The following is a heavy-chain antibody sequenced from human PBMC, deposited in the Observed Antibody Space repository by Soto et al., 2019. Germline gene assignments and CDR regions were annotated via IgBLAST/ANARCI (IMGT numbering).Heavy chain of an antibody. D-gene: IGHD2-15*01. CDR1: GFTFSSYG. V-gene: IGHV3-33*01. CDR3: ARDRKYCRGGSCYSEDYFDY. J-gene: IGHJ4*02. CDR2: IWYDGSNK. Sequence: QVQLVESGGGVVQPGRSLRLSCAASGFTFSSYGMHWVRQAPGKGLEWVAVIWYDGSNKYYADSVKGRFTISRDNSKNTLYLQMNSLRAEDTAVYYCARDRKYCRGGSCYSEDYFDYWGQGTLVTVSS.